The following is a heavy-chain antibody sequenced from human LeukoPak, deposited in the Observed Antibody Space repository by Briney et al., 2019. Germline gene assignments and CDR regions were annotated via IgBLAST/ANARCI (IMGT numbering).Heavy chain of an antibody. CDR3: ARVMSWSNGFDY. CDR1: GYTFTSYA. Sequence: GASVKVSCKASGYTFTSYAMNWVRQAPGQGLEWMGWINPNSGGTNYAQKFQGKVTMTRDTSISTAYMELSRLRSDDTAVYYCARVMSWSNGFDYWGQGTLVTVSS. CDR2: INPNSGGT. J-gene: IGHJ4*02. V-gene: IGHV1-2*02. D-gene: IGHD6-13*01.